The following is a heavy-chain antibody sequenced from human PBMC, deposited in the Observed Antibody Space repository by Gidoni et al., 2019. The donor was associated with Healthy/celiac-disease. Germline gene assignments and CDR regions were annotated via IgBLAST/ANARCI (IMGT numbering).Heavy chain of an antibody. D-gene: IGHD6-6*01. J-gene: IGHJ4*02. CDR3: ARDLTSGEYSSSSGYFDY. V-gene: IGHV4-4*02. CDR1: GGSISSSNW. CDR2: IYHSGST. Sequence: QVQLQESGPGLVKPSGTLSLTCAVSGGSISSSNWWSWVRQPPGKGLEWIGEIYHSGSTNYNPSLKSRVTISVDKSKNQFSLKLSSVTAADTAVYYCARDLTSGEYSSSSGYFDYWGQGTLVTVSS.